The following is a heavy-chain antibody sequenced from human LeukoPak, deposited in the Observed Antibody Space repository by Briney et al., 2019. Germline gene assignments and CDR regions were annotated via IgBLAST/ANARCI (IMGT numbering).Heavy chain of an antibody. V-gene: IGHV4-34*01. D-gene: IGHD3-3*01. Sequence: PSETLSLTCAVYGGSFSGYYWSWIRQPPGKGLEWIGEINHSGSTNYNPSLKSRVTISVDTSKNQFSLRLSSVTAADTAVYYCARGGPLWSGYYLPYYYMDVWGKGTTVTVSS. CDR2: INHSGST. CDR3: ARGGPLWSGYYLPYYYMDV. CDR1: GGSFSGYY. J-gene: IGHJ6*03.